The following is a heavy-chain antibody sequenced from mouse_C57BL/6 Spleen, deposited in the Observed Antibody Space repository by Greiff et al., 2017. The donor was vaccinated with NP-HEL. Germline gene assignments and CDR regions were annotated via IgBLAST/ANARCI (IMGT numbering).Heavy chain of an antibody. Sequence: EVKLMESGGGLVQPGGSLKLSCAASGFTFSDYYMYWVRQTPEKRLEWVAYISNGGGSTYYPETVKGRFTISRDNANNTLYLQMSRLKSEDTAMYYCANLTQPYWYFDVWGTGTTVTVSS. CDR2: ISNGGGST. V-gene: IGHV5-12*01. J-gene: IGHJ1*03. CDR1: GFTFSDYY. CDR3: ANLTQPYWYFDV. D-gene: IGHD4-1*01.